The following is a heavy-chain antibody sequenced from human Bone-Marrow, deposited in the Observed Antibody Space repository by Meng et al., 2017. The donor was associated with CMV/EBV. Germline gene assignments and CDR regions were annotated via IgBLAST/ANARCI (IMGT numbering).Heavy chain of an antibody. V-gene: IGHV1-18*01. CDR1: GYTFTNYG. Sequence: ASVKVSCKASGYTFTNYGIGWVRQAPGQGLEWMGGIGIDDGKTNYAQKLQGRVTMTTDTSTRTAHMELRRMRSDDTAVYYCATSSLGGYYGPVDYWGQGTLVTFSS. D-gene: IGHD3-3*01. J-gene: IGHJ4*02. CDR2: IGIDDGKT. CDR3: ATSSLGGYYGPVDY.